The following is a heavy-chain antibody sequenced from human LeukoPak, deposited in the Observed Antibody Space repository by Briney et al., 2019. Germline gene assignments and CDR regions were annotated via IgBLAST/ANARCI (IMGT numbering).Heavy chain of an antibody. CDR3: ARGGTPEWHESSNYYYYMDV. J-gene: IGHJ6*03. Sequence: SETLSLTCAVSGGSISSSNWWSWVRQPPGKGLEWIGEIYHSGSTNYNPSLKSRVTISVDKSKNQFSLKLSSVTAADTAVYYCARGGTPEWHESSNYYYYMDVWGKGTTVTVSS. CDR1: GGSISSSNW. V-gene: IGHV4-4*02. CDR2: IYHSGST. D-gene: IGHD3-3*01.